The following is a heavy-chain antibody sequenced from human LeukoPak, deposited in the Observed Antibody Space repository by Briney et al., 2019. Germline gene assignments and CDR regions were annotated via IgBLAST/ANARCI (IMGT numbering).Heavy chain of an antibody. D-gene: IGHD1-26*01. V-gene: IGHV1-46*01. CDR2: INPSGGST. CDR3: AGASGSYWWFDS. CDR1: GYTFTSYY. J-gene: IGHJ5*01. Sequence: GASVKVSCKASGYTFTSYYMHWVRQAPGQGLEWMGIINPSGGSTSYAQKFQGRVTMTRDMSTSTVYMELSSLRSEDTAVYYCAGASGSYWWFDSWGQGTLVTVSS.